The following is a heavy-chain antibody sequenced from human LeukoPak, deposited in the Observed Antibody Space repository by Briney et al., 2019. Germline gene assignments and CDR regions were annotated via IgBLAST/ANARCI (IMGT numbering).Heavy chain of an antibody. CDR1: GYSFTNYW. J-gene: IGHJ4*02. D-gene: IGHD6-13*01. V-gene: IGHV5-51*01. Sequence: PGESLKISCKGSGYSFTNYWIAWVRQMPGKGLEWMGIIYPGDSDTRYSPSFQGQVTISADTSVTTAYLQWSSLKASDTAMYYCARLTSSWSFDYWGQGTLVTVSS. CDR3: ARLTSSWSFDY. CDR2: IYPGDSDT.